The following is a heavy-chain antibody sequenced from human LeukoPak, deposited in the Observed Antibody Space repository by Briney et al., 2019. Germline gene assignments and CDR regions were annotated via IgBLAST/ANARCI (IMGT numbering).Heavy chain of an antibody. Sequence: ASVKVSCKASGGTFSSYAISWVRQAPGQGLEWMGGIIPILGTANYAQKFQGRVTITADESTSTAYMELSSLRSEDTAVYYCARSRTVTTSYYYGMDVWGQGTTVTVSS. CDR2: IIPILGTA. V-gene: IGHV1-69*13. J-gene: IGHJ6*02. CDR1: GGTFSSYA. CDR3: ARSRTVTTSYYYGMDV. D-gene: IGHD4-17*01.